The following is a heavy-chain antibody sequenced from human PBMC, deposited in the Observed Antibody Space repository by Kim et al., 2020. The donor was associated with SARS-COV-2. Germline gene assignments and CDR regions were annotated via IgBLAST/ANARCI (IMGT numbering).Heavy chain of an antibody. CDR2: INSDGSST. J-gene: IGHJ6*02. CDR3: ARGVVVNTYYYYGMDV. Sequence: GGSLRLSCAASGFTFSSYWMHWVRQAPGKGLVWVSRINSDGSSTSYADSVKGRITISRDNAKNTLYLQMNSLRAEDTAVYYCARGVVVNTYYYYGMDVWGQGTTGTVSS. V-gene: IGHV3-74*01. CDR1: GFTFSSYW. D-gene: IGHD3-22*01.